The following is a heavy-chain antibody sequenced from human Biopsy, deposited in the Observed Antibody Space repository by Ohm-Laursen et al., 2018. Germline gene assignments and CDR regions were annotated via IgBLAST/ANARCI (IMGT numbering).Heavy chain of an antibody. J-gene: IGHJ5*02. CDR1: GYTFTSYE. V-gene: IGHV1-8*01. D-gene: IGHD3-10*01. CDR2: MNPDSGNT. CDR3: ARADPPLFYYGSGSSNWFDP. Sequence: ASVEVSCKTSGYTFTSYEINWVRQATGQGLEWMGWMNPDSGNTGYAQNFQGRVTMTRNTSISTAYMELSSLRSEDTAVYFCARADPPLFYYGSGSSNWFDPWGQGTLVTVSS.